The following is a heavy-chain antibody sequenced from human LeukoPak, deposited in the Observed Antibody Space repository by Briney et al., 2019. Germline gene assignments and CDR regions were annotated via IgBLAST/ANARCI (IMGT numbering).Heavy chain of an antibody. J-gene: IGHJ3*02. D-gene: IGHD1-26*01. CDR3: ARHQCELLLDAFDI. Sequence: SETLSLTCAVSGGSISSYYWSWIRQPPGKGLEWIGYIYYSGSTNYNPSLKSRVTISVDTSKNQFSLKLSSVTAADTAVYYCARHQCELLLDAFDIWGQGTMVTVSS. V-gene: IGHV4-59*08. CDR1: GGSISSYY. CDR2: IYYSGST.